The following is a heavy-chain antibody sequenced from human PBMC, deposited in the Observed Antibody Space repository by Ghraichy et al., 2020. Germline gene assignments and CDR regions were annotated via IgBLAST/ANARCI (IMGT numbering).Heavy chain of an antibody. J-gene: IGHJ6*02. V-gene: IGHV3-9*01. CDR2: ISWNSGSI. CDR3: ALGLLLDRVDYGMDV. D-gene: IGHD2-21*01. CDR1: GFTFDDYA. Sequence: GGSLRLSCAASGFTFDDYAMHWVRQAPGKGLEWVSGISWNSGSIGYADSVKGRFTISRDNAKNSLYLQMNSLRAEDTALYYCALGLLLDRVDYGMDVWGQGTTVTVSS.